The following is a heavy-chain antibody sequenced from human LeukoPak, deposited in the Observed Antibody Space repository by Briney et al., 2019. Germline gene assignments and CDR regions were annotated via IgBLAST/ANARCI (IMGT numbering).Heavy chain of an antibody. CDR3: AHILALEKWLVAFDS. Sequence: SGPTLVKPTQTLTVTCTFSGFSLTTSAVGVGWIRQPPGKGLEWLALIYWDDDKRISASRQMRLIITKDTSQNQVVITITTMDPVDTATYYSAHILALEKWLVAFDSWGQGTLVTVSS. V-gene: IGHV2-5*02. D-gene: IGHD6-19*01. CDR1: GFSLTTSAVG. J-gene: IGHJ4*02. CDR2: IYWDDDK.